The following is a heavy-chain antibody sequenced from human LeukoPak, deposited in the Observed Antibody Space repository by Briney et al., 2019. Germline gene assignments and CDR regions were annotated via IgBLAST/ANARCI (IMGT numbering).Heavy chain of an antibody. D-gene: IGHD5-24*01. Sequence: SETLSLTCTVSGDSISSNYWRWIRQPPGQGLEWIGYMHYSGSTKHNPSIQSRVTISVHTSKKHFTLQLSCGTAADTAVYYCASFGDGHNMDHWGQGTLVTVSS. CDR2: MHYSGST. CDR3: ASFGDGHNMDH. CDR1: GDSISSNY. V-gene: IGHV4-59*08. J-gene: IGHJ4*02.